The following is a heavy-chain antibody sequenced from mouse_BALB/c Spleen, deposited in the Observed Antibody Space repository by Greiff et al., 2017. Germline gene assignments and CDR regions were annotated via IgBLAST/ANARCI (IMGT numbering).Heavy chain of an antibody. Sequence: VQLKQSGAELVRSGASVKLSCTASGFNIKDYYMHWVKQRPEQGLEWIGWIDPENGDTEYAPKFQGKATMTADTSSNTAYLQLSSLSSEDTAVYYCNVFYYGGGPYWGQGTTLTVSS. J-gene: IGHJ2*01. CDR3: NVFYYGGGPY. V-gene: IGHV14-4*02. CDR2: IDPENGDT. D-gene: IGHD1-1*01. CDR1: GFNIKDYY.